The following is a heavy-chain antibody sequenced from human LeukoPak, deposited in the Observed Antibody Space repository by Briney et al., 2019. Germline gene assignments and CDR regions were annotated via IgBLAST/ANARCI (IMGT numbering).Heavy chain of an antibody. CDR2: IRFDGSDK. J-gene: IGHJ4*02. CDR1: GFSFSSYG. D-gene: IGHD3-22*01. Sequence: GGSPRLSCAASGFSFSSYGMHWVRQAPGKGLEWVAFIRFDGSDKYYADSVKGRFTISRDTSKNTLILQLNSLRAEDTAVYYCTKDSTYHYDSSAYYLFDYWGQGTLVTVSS. CDR3: TKDSTYHYDSSAYYLFDY. V-gene: IGHV3-30*02.